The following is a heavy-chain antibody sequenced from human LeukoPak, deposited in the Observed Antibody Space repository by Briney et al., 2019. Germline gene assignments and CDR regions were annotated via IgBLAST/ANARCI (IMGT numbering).Heavy chain of an antibody. V-gene: IGHV3-53*01. CDR1: GFTVSSNY. Sequence: QTGGSLRLSCAASGFTVSSNYMSWVRQAPGKGLEWVSVIYSGGSTYYADSVKGRFTISRDNSKNTLYLQMNSLRAEDTAVYYCARGPITIVRGVIITFYGMDVWGQGTTVTVSS. D-gene: IGHD3-10*01. CDR3: ARGPITIVRGVIITFYGMDV. J-gene: IGHJ6*02. CDR2: IYSGGST.